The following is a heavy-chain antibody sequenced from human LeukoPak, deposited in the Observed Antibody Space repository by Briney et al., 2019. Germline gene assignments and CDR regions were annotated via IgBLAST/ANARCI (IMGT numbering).Heavy chain of an antibody. CDR3: ARGSYQYVWGRYRYFFDH. J-gene: IGHJ4*02. D-gene: IGHD3-16*02. CDR1: GFTFSDYY. Sequence: GGSLRLSCAASGFTFSDYYMSWIRQAPGKGLEWVSYISSSGTTIKYADSVKGRFTISRDNAKNSLYLQVNSLRAEDTAVYYCARGSYQYVWGRYRYFFDHWGQGTLVTVAS. V-gene: IGHV3-11*01. CDR2: ISSSGTTI.